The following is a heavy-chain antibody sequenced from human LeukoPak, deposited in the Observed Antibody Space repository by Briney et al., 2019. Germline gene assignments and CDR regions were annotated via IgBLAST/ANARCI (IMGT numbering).Heavy chain of an antibody. CDR3: ARLVGTASYYFDY. CDR1: GGSISSSSYY. CDR2: IYYSGST. D-gene: IGHD6-19*01. Sequence: ETLSLTCTVSGGSISSSSYYWARIRQTPGKGLEWIGSIYYSGSTYHNPPLKSRVTISVDTSKNQFSLKLSSVTAADTAVYYCARLVGTASYYFDYWGQGTPGTVSS. V-gene: IGHV4-39*01. J-gene: IGHJ4*02.